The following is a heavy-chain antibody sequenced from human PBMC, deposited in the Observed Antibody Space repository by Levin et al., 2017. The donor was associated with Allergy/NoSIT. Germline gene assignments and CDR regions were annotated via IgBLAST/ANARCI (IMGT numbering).Heavy chain of an antibody. CDR2: TRKKINNYST. Sequence: GESLKISCAASGFTLSDHYVDWVRQAPGKGLEWVGRTRKKINNYSTEYAASVKGRFIISTDDSKNSLYLQMNSLKTEDTAVYYCARSGSYSALDLWGQGTLVTVSS. V-gene: IGHV3-72*01. CDR3: ARSGSYSALDL. J-gene: IGHJ5*02. D-gene: IGHD1-26*01. CDR1: GFTLSDHY.